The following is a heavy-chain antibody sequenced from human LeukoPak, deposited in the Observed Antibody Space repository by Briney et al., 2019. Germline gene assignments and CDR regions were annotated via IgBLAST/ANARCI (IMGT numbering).Heavy chain of an antibody. CDR2: INPNSGGT. Sequence: GASVKVSCKASGYTFTGYYMHWVRQAPGQGLEWMGWINPNSGGTNYAQKFQGRGTMTRDTSISTAYMELSRLRSDDTAVYYCARDLKQWLVGDDAFDIWGQGTMVTVSS. CDR3: ARDLKQWLVGDDAFDI. V-gene: IGHV1-2*02. D-gene: IGHD6-19*01. CDR1: GYTFTGYY. J-gene: IGHJ3*02.